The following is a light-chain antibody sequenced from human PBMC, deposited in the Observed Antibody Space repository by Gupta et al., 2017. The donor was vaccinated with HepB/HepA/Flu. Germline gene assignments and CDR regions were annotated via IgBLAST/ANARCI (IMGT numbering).Light chain of an antibody. Sequence: EIVLTQSPGTLSLSPGERATLSCRASQSVSSYLAWYQQKPGQAPRLLIYDGSNRATGIPARFSGSGSVTDFTLTISSLEPEDFAVYYCQQRNYWPITFGQGTRLEIK. J-gene: IGKJ5*01. CDR3: QQRNYWPIT. CDR1: QSVSSY. V-gene: IGKV3-11*01. CDR2: DGS.